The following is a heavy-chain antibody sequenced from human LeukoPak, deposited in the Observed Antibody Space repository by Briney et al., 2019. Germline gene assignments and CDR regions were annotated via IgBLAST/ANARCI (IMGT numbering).Heavy chain of an antibody. V-gene: IGHV4-59*07. CDR1: GGSMSDFY. Sequence: SDTLSLTCTVSGGSMSDFYWSWLRQTTGKGLEWIGYIYYTGTTYYNPSLKSRVTISADTSQNRFSLRLSSVTAADTAVYFCARTPLGAHSDFWGQGTLVTVSP. CDR2: IYYTGTT. D-gene: IGHD3-16*01. J-gene: IGHJ4*02. CDR3: ARTPLGAHSDF.